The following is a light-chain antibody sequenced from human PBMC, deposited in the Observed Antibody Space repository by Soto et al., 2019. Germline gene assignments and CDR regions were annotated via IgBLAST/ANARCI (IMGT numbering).Light chain of an antibody. V-gene: IGKV3-20*01. CDR2: GAS. CDR3: QQYGSSPWT. Sequence: EIVLTQSPGTLSLSPGEGATLSCRASQSVSSSYLAWYQQKPGQAPRLLIYGASSRATGIPDRFSGSGSGTDFTLTISRLEPEDFAVYYCQQYGSSPWTFGQGTKVEIK. J-gene: IGKJ1*01. CDR1: QSVSSSY.